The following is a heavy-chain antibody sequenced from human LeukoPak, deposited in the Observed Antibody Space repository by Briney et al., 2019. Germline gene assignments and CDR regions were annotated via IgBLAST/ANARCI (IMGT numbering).Heavy chain of an antibody. CDR3: ARERAAAGKDY. Sequence: ASVKVSCKASGYSLTGYYMHAVRQAPGQGREWMGWINPNSRSTYYAEKFQGRVTMTRDTSISTAYMEVKGLRPDDTAVYYCARERAAAGKDYWGQGTLVTVSS. CDR1: GYSLTGYY. J-gene: IGHJ4*02. D-gene: IGHD6-13*01. V-gene: IGHV1-2*02. CDR2: INPNSRST.